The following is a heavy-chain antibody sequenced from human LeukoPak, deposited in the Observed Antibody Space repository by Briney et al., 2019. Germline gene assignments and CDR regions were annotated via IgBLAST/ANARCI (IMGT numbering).Heavy chain of an antibody. D-gene: IGHD6-19*01. CDR3: ARGDNSGWRNVYYFDD. J-gene: IGHJ4*02. Sequence: GGSLRLSCAASGFTVSSNYMSWVRQAPGKGLEWVSVIYSGGSTYYADSVKGRFTISRDNSKNTLYLQMNSLRAEDTAVYYCARGDNSGWRNVYYFDDWGQGTLVTVSS. V-gene: IGHV3-53*01. CDR2: IYSGGST. CDR1: GFTVSSNY.